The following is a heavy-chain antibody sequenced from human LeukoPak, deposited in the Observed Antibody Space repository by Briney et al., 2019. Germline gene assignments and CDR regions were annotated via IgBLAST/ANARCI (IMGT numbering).Heavy chain of an antibody. CDR3: AKDVYSHGQVPYYMDV. Sequence: GGSLRLSCVASGFRFDDYGMSWVRQAPGKGLEWVSGINGNGRKTVYADSMKGRFTISRDNAKNSLYLQMNSLRAEDTAFYYCAKDVYSHGQVPYYMDVWGKGTTVTVSS. J-gene: IGHJ6*03. D-gene: IGHD1-26*01. V-gene: IGHV3-20*04. CDR1: GFRFDDYG. CDR2: INGNGRKT.